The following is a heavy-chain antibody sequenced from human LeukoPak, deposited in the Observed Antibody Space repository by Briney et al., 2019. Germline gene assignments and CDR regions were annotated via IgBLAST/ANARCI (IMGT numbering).Heavy chain of an antibody. CDR3: ARDNSVGDNAWWFDP. V-gene: IGHV1-46*01. D-gene: IGHD1-26*01. J-gene: IGHJ5*02. CDR1: GYTFTSYD. CDR2: INPTGGST. Sequence: ASVKVSCKASGYTFTSYDINWVRQAPGQGLEWMGLINPTGGSTGYAQKFQGRVTMTRDMSTSTDYMELSSLRSEDAAIYYCARDNSVGDNAWWFDPWGQGTLVTVSS.